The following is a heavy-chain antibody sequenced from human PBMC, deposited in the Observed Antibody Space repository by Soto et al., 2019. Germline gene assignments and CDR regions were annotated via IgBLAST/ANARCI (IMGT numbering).Heavy chain of an antibody. Sequence: GGSLRLSCEVSGFTLTSYGMNWVRQAPDKGLEWVSTIGRGGDTFYADSVRGRFTISRDNSKNTLFLRMNSLRAEDTALYFCAKDGTTAGIHYYGMDIWGQGTTVTVS. CDR2: IGRGGDT. J-gene: IGHJ6*02. CDR1: GFTLTSYG. V-gene: IGHV3-23*01. CDR3: AKDGTTAGIHYYGMDI. D-gene: IGHD1-1*01.